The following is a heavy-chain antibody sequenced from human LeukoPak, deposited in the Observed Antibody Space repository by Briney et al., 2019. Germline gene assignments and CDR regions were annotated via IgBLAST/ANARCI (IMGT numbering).Heavy chain of an antibody. D-gene: IGHD6-19*01. CDR1: GFTFDDYG. V-gene: IGHV3-20*04. J-gene: IGHJ4*02. Sequence: GGSLRLSCAASGFTFDDYGMSWVRQAPGKGLEWVSGINWNGGSTGYADSVKGRFTISRDNAKNSLYLQMNSLRAEDTAVYYCARVGDSGWYPPPFDYWGQGTLVTVSS. CDR3: ARVGDSGWYPPPFDY. CDR2: INWNGGST.